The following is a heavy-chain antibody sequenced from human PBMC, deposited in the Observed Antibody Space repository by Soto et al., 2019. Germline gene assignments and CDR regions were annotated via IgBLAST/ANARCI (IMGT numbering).Heavy chain of an antibody. Sequence: PSETLSLTCTVSGGSIASSSHCCVWVRQPPWSGLEWIGTIYFTGNTYYTPSLKSRLTMSIDTSKNEFSLRLNSVTAADTAVYYCAGQTFTIAAASYGRSNWFDPWGPGTLVTVSS. CDR1: GGSIASSSHC. D-gene: IGHD6-25*01. V-gene: IGHV4-39*01. J-gene: IGHJ5*02. CDR3: AGQTFTIAAASYGRSNWFDP. CDR2: IYFTGNT.